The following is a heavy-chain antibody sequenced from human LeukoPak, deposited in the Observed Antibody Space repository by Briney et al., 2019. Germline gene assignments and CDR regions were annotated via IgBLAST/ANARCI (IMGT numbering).Heavy chain of an antibody. J-gene: IGHJ6*03. Sequence: GGSLRLSCAASGFTFSSYGMHWVRQAPGKGLEWVAFIRYDGSNKYYADSVKGRFTISRDNSKNTLYLQMNSLRAEDTAVYYCANQGYCSGGSCLTYYYYYMDVWGKGTTVTVSS. CDR1: GFTFSSYG. CDR2: IRYDGSNK. V-gene: IGHV3-30*02. CDR3: ANQGYCSGGSCLTYYYYYMDV. D-gene: IGHD2-15*01.